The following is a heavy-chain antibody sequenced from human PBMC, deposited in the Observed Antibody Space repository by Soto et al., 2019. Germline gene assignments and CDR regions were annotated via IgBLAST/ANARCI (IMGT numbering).Heavy chain of an antibody. D-gene: IGHD6-13*01. J-gene: IGHJ4*02. CDR1: GVSISRINFW. V-gene: IGHV4-39*01. CDR3: ARQIGGGSWSLDY. Sequence: SETLSLTGTVSGVSISRINFWWGWIRPPPGKGVEGIGSIWYSGSTHYNPSLKSRVTLSVDTSTDQFSLKLNSVTAADTAVYYCARQIGGGSWSLDYWGQGTLVTVSS. CDR2: IWYSGST.